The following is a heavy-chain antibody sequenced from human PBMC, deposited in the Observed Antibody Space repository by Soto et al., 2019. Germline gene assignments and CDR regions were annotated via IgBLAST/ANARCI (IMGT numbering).Heavy chain of an antibody. CDR2: IKQDGSEK. CDR1: GFTFSSYW. CDR3: AREDNWNPNWFDP. J-gene: IGHJ5*02. V-gene: IGHV3-7*05. D-gene: IGHD1-1*01. Sequence: EVQLVESGGGLVQPGGSLRLSCAASGFTFSSYWMSWVRQAPGKGLEWVANIKQDGSEKYYVDSVKGRFTISRDNAKNSLYLQMNSLRAEDTAVYYCAREDNWNPNWFDPWGQGTLVTVSS.